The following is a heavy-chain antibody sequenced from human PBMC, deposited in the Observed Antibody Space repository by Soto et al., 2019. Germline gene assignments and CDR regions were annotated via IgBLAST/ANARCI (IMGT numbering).Heavy chain of an antibody. CDR3: ARSFTKSRRGGVAFDY. D-gene: IGHD3-3*01. J-gene: IGHJ4*02. CDR1: GGTISSFG. V-gene: IGHV1-69*01. Sequence: QVQLVQSGAEVKKPGSSVKVSCTTSGGTISSFGMNWVRQAPGQGLEWMGGIVPIDGSTKYAEKFQGRVTIRADASTSTVYMDLSSLRSEDTAVYYCARSFTKSRRGGVAFDYWGQGTLLTVSP. CDR2: IVPIDGST.